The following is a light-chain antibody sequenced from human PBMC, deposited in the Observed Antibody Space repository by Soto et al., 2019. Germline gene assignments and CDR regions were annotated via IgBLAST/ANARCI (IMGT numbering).Light chain of an antibody. Sequence: EIVFTQSPVTLSLSPGERATLSCRASQSVFNNHIGWYQQKPGQAPRRLIFGASFRATGIPDRFSGSGPGTDSTLTISRLEPEDFAVYYCQQYGSSPTTFGQGTKVDIK. V-gene: IGKV3-20*01. CDR2: GAS. CDR1: QSVFNNH. CDR3: QQYGSSPTT. J-gene: IGKJ1*01.